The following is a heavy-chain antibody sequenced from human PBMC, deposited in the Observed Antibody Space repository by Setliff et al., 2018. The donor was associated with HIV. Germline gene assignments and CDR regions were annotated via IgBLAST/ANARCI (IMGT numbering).Heavy chain of an antibody. CDR2: IYYSGST. Sequence: KPSETLSLTCSVSGDSISSSTDYWGWIRQPPGKGLEWIGHIYYSGSTDYNPSLKSRVTISLDTSKNQFSLKLSSVTAADTAVYFCARGSYSSSSYDYYIDVWGKGTTVTVSS. D-gene: IGHD6-6*01. V-gene: IGHV4-61*05. J-gene: IGHJ6*03. CDR1: GDSISSSTDY. CDR3: ARGSYSSSSYDYYIDV.